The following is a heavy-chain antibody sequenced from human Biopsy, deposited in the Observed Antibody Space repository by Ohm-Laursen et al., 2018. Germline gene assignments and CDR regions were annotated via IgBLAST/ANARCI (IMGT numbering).Heavy chain of an antibody. CDR1: GYTYTSYG. Sequence: ESSVKVSCNTSGYTYTSYGISWVRQAPGQGPEWMRWISGYNGNTVYPQNHQGRVTLTTDTSTSTAYMELRSLRSDDTAIYYCTRDRHYASGSYAGMDVWGQGTTVTVSS. V-gene: IGHV1-18*01. CDR3: TRDRHYASGSYAGMDV. D-gene: IGHD3-10*01. J-gene: IGHJ6*02. CDR2: ISGYNGNT.